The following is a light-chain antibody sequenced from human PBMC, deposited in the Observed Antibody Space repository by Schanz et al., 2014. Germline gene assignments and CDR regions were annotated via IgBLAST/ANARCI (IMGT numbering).Light chain of an antibody. CDR1: SSDIGAYNF. CDR3: CSYAGDNTLR. V-gene: IGLV2-11*01. CDR2: DVS. Sequence: QSALTQPRSVPGSPGQSVTISCTGTSSDIGAYNFVSWYQQHPGKAPKLMIYDVSKRPSGVPDRFSGSKSGNTASLTISGLQAEDEDDYYCCSYAGDNTLRFGGGTKLTVL. J-gene: IGLJ3*02.